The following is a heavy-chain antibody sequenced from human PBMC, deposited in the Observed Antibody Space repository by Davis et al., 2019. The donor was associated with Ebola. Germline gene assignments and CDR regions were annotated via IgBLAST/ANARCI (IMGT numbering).Heavy chain of an antibody. V-gene: IGHV1-18*01. CDR3: APRSLYYGLDV. J-gene: IGHJ6*02. Sequence: AASVKVSCKASGYTFTSYGISWVRQAPGQGLEWMGWISAYNGNTNYAQKLQGRVTMTTDTSTSTAYMELSSLRSEDTAVYYCAPRSLYYGLDVWGQGTTVTVSS. CDR2: ISAYNGNT. CDR1: GYTFTSYG.